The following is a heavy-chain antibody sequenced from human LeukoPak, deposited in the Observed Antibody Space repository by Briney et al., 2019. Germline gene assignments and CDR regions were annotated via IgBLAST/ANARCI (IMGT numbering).Heavy chain of an antibody. V-gene: IGHV3-74*01. CDR2: ITNDGSST. CDR1: GFTSSSDW. J-gene: IGHJ4*02. Sequence: GRTPCLSCAPSGFTSSSDWMHSGCHAPRKRQLWVSRITNDGSSTSHADSVKGRFTIARDNAKNTLYLQMNSLRAEDTAVYYCAREGDYGDYFDYWGQGTLVTVSS. CDR3: AREGDYGDYFDY. D-gene: IGHD4-17*01.